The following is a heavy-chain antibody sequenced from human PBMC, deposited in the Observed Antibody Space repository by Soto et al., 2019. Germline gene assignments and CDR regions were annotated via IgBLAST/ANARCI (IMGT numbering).Heavy chain of an antibody. D-gene: IGHD2-2*01. V-gene: IGHV4-59*01. CDR3: AREGCSSTRCYPPYYYYGLDV. CDR2: IYYSGST. Sequence: PSETLSLTCTVSGGSISSYDWSWIRQPPGKGLEWIGYIYYSGSTNYNPSLKSRVTISVDTSKNQFSLKLSSVTAADTAVYYCAREGCSSTRCYPPYYYYGLDVWGQGTTDPVSS. CDR1: GGSISSYD. J-gene: IGHJ6*02.